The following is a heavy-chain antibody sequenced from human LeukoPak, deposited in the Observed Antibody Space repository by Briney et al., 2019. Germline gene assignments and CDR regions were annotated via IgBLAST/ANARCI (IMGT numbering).Heavy chain of an antibody. J-gene: IGHJ4*02. CDR2: IYYSGST. D-gene: IGHD4-23*01. Sequence: PSETLSLTCTVSGGSISSYYWSWIRQPPGKGLEWIGYIYYSGSTNYNPSLKSRVTISVDTSKNQFSLKLSSVTAADTAVYYCARVQAYGGGVDYWGQGTLVTVSS. V-gene: IGHV4-59*01. CDR1: GGSISSYY. CDR3: ARVQAYGGGVDY.